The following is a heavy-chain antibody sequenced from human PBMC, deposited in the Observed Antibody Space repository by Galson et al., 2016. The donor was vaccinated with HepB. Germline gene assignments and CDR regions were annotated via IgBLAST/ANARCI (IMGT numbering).Heavy chain of an antibody. CDR3: ARVSSGTYYLMDY. J-gene: IGHJ4*02. CDR2: IYPRDSDI. CDR1: GYIFTNYW. D-gene: IGHD1-26*01. Sequence: QSGAEVKKPGDSLKISCKTSGYIFTNYWIAWVRQMPGKGLEWMGIIYPRDSDIRFNPSFEGLVTMSSDKSIATAYLQLINLKASDTAIYYCARVSSGTYYLMDYWGQGTLATVSS. V-gene: IGHV5-51*01.